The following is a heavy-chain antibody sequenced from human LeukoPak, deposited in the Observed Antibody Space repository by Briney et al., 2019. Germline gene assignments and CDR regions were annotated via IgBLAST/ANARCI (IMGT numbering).Heavy chain of an antibody. CDR3: ARDEGLWVDY. CDR2: ISSRGTTM. CDR1: GFTFSSYD. Sequence: PGGSLRLSCAASGFTFSSYDMNWVRQAPGKGPEWVSYISSRGTTMYYADSVKGRFTISRDNAKNSLYLQMNSLRAEDTAVYYCARDEGLWVDYWGQGTLVTVSS. D-gene: IGHD2/OR15-2a*01. V-gene: IGHV3-48*04. J-gene: IGHJ4*02.